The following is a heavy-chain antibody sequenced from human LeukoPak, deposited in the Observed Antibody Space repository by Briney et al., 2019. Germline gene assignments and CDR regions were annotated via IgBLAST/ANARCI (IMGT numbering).Heavy chain of an antibody. V-gene: IGHV3-48*03. J-gene: IGHJ4*02. Sequence: GGSLRLSCAASGFTFSNYEMNWVRQAPGKGLEWVSYISSSGSTIYYADSVKGRFTISRDNAWNSLYLQMNSLRAEDTAVYYCARDPSSSSGTDYWGQGTLVTVSS. CDR2: ISSSGSTI. D-gene: IGHD6-6*01. CDR1: GFTFSNYE. CDR3: ARDPSSSSGTDY.